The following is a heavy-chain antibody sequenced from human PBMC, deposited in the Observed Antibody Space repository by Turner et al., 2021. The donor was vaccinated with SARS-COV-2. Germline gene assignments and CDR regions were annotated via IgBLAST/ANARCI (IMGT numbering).Heavy chain of an antibody. J-gene: IGHJ3*02. V-gene: IGHV3-21*01. CDR2: IRSSSSYI. CDR1: GFTFSSYS. CDR3: ARDVPTYYYDSSGYYTDAFDI. Sequence: EVQLVESGGGLCKPGGSLRLSCAASGFTFSSYSMNWVRQAPGKGLEWVSSIRSSSSYIYYADSVKGRFTISRDNAKNSLYLQMNSLRAEDTAVYYCARDVPTYYYDSSGYYTDAFDIWGQGTMVTVSS. D-gene: IGHD3-22*01.